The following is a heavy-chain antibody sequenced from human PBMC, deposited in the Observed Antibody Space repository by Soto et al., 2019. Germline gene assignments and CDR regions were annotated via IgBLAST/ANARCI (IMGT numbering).Heavy chain of an antibody. Sequence: GGSLRLSCVASGFTFRDYSLNWLPQAPGKGVEWVSSISSSKNYIYYADSLECRFSIFRDNTQNSLSLQMNSLRVEDTSVYYCARRRGPARYCSVGSCYSRRDAFDIWGQGSMVTVSS. CDR1: GFTFRDYS. J-gene: IGHJ3*02. D-gene: IGHD2-15*01. CDR2: ISSSKNYI. CDR3: ARRRGPARYCSVGSCYSRRDAFDI. V-gene: IGHV3-21*01.